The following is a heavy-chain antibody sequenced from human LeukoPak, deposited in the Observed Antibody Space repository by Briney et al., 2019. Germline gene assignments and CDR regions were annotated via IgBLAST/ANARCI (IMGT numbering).Heavy chain of an antibody. CDR2: IHMGGST. D-gene: IGHD3-10*01. J-gene: IGHJ6*02. CDR1: GDSTNNNDYY. V-gene: IGHV4-61*02. Sequence: SQTLSLTCTVSGDSTNNNDYYWSWIRQPAGKGLAYIGRIHMGGSTNYNPSLKSRVTISIDTSRNQFSLKLTSVTASDTAIYYCARDNNYYYGSGEHYYYGMDVWGQGTTVTVSS. CDR3: ARDNNYYYGSGEHYYYGMDV.